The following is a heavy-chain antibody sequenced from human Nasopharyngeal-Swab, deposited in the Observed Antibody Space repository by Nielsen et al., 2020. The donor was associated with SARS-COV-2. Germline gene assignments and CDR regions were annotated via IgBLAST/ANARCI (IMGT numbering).Heavy chain of an antibody. J-gene: IGHJ6*02. V-gene: IGHV3-23*01. D-gene: IGHD3-22*01. CDR3: AKDHYYDSSGFFSNYYYYGMDV. CDR1: GFTFSSYA. Sequence: GSLRLSCAASGFTFSSYAMSWVRQAPGKGLEWVSAISGSGGSTYYADSVKGRFTISRDNSKNTLYLQLNSLRAEDTAVYYCAKDHYYDSSGFFSNYYYYGMDVWGQGTTVTVSS. CDR2: ISGSGGST.